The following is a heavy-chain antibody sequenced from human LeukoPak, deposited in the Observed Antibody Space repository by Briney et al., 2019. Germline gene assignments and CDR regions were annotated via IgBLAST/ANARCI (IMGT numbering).Heavy chain of an antibody. J-gene: IGHJ4*02. D-gene: IGHD3-10*01. CDR2: IYYSGST. CDR3: ARGRGGD. Sequence: SETLSLTCTVSGGSISSYYWSWIRQPPGKGLEWIGYIYYSGSTNYNPSLKSRVTISVDTSKNQFSLKLSSVTAADTAVYYCARGRGGDWGQGTLVTVSS. CDR1: GGSISSYY. V-gene: IGHV4-59*01.